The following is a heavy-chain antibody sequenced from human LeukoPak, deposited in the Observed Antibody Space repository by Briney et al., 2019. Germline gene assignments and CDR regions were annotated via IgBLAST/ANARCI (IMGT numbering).Heavy chain of an antibody. J-gene: IGHJ3*01. D-gene: IGHD2-21*02. CDR1: GFTFSSYG. CDR2: IWYDGSNK. V-gene: IGHV3-33*01. CDR3: AVEVTATDNGFDV. Sequence: GGSLRLSCAASGFTFSSYGMHWVRQAPGKGLEWVAVIWYDGSNKYYADSAKGRFTISRDNSKNTLSLQMSSLRAEDTAVYYCAVEVTATDNGFDVWGQGTLVTVSS.